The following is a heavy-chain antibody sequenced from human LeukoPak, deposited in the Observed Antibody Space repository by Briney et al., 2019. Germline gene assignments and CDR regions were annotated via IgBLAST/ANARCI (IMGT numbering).Heavy chain of an antibody. Sequence: PGRSLRLSCTVSGFTFSDYAMHWLRQAPGKGLEWVSGISGSGGSTYYADSVKGRFTISRDNSKNTLYLQMNSLRAEDTAVYYCAKALNYDRLADIWGQGTMVTVSS. V-gene: IGHV3-23*01. CDR1: GFTFSDYA. J-gene: IGHJ3*02. CDR2: ISGSGGST. CDR3: AKALNYDRLADI. D-gene: IGHD4-11*01.